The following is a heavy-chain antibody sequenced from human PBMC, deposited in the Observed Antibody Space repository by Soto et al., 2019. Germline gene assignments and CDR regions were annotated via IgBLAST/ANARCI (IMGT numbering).Heavy chain of an antibody. D-gene: IGHD3-16*01. V-gene: IGHV1-69*02. CDR3: AKSLLFGDPAHMDV. J-gene: IGHJ6*03. CDR2: IIPIQGRA. CDR1: GGSFISYT. Sequence: QVPLVQSGAEVKKPGSSVKVSCEASGGSFISYTFTWVRQAPGQGLEWMGRIIPIQGRANYALKLQDRVTITADRSTKTVVIELGSLGPEDTGVFYCAKSLLFGDPAHMDVWGKGTPVTVSS.